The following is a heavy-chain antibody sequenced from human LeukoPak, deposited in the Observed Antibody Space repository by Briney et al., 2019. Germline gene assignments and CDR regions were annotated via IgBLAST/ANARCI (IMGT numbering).Heavy chain of an antibody. V-gene: IGHV3-64D*09. D-gene: IGHD1-26*01. J-gene: IGHJ4*02. CDR2: ISNKGGST. Sequence: GGSPRLSCSASGFTFSSYGMHWVRQAPGKGLEYVSGISNKGGSTYYADSVKGRFTISRDNSKNTLHLQMSSLRADDTAVYYCVKSGTWADFDSWGQGTLVTVSS. CDR3: VKSGTWADFDS. CDR1: GFTFSSYG.